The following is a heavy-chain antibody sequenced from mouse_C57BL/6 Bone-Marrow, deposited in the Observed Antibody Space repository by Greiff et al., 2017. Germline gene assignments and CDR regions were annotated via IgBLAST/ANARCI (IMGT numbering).Heavy chain of an antibody. CDR2: IYPGDGDT. D-gene: IGHD1-1*01. CDR1: GYAFSSYW. V-gene: IGHV1-80*01. J-gene: IGHJ1*03. CDR3: ARWGYYGSSSNWYFDV. Sequence: LVESGAELVKPGASVKISCKASGYAFSSYWMNWVKQRPGKGLEWIGQIYPGDGDTNSNGKFKGKATLTADKSSSTAYMQLSSLTSEDSAVYFCARWGYYGSSSNWYFDVWGTGTTVTVSS.